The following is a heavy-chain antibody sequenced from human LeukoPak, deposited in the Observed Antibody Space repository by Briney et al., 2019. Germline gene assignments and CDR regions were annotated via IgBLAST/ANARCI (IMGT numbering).Heavy chain of an antibody. CDR1: GGSFSCYY. CDR3: ARGSGFYTGNRGIDY. V-gene: IGHV4-34*01. D-gene: IGHD3-10*01. J-gene: IGHJ4*02. Sequence: SETLFLTCAVYGGSFSCYYCSWIRQPPGKRLEWIGEINHSGSTNYNPSLKSRVTISVDTSKNQFSLKLSSVTAADTAVYYCARGSGFYTGNRGIDYWGQGTLVTVSS. CDR2: INHSGST.